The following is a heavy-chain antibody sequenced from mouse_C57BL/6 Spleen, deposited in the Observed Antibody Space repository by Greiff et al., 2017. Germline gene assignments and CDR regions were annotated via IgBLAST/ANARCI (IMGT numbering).Heavy chain of an antibody. CDR1: GYSITSGYY. CDR2: ISYDGSN. CDR3: ARDGSRDWYFDV. J-gene: IGHJ1*03. V-gene: IGHV3-6*01. D-gene: IGHD1-1*01. Sequence: EVQLQESGPGLVKPSQSLSLTCSVTGYSITSGYYWNWIRQFPGNKLEWMGYISYDGSNNYNPSLKNRISITRDTSKNQFFLKLNSVTTEDTATYYCARDGSRDWYFDVWGTGTTATVSS.